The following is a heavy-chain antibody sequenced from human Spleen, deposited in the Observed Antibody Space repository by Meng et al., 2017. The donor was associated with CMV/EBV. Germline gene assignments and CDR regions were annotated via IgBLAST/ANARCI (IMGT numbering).Heavy chain of an antibody. CDR1: GFTVSGNY. CDR2: IYRGGTT. J-gene: IGHJ4*02. CDR3: ARDGSVEPIVP. D-gene: IGHD2-8*01. Sequence: GGSLRLSCAASGFTVSGNYMSWVRQAPGKGLEWVSIIYRGGTTYYADSVKGRFTISRDNSKNTLYLQMNSLRAEDTAVYYCARDGSVEPIVPWGQGTLVTVSS. V-gene: IGHV3-66*02.